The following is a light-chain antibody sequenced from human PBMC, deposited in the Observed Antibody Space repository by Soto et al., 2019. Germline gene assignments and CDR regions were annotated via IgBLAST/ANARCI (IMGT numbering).Light chain of an antibody. CDR2: GAS. CDR1: QSVSSS. Sequence: EIVLTQSPGTLSLSPGERATLSCRASQSVSSSLAWYQQKTGQAPRLLISGASSRATGIPDRFSGSGSGTDFTLTISRLEPEDFAVYYCQQCGSSPWTFGQGTKVDI. J-gene: IGKJ1*01. V-gene: IGKV3-20*01. CDR3: QQCGSSPWT.